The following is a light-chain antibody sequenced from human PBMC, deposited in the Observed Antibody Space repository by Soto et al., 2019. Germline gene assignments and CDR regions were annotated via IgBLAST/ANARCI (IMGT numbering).Light chain of an antibody. CDR2: AAS. J-gene: IGKJ1*01. Sequence: DIQMTQSPSTLSASVGDRVTITCRASRSISSWLAWYQQKPGKAPKLLIYAASTLQSGVPSRFSGSGSGTEFTLTISSLQPDDFATYYCQQYNSYRTFGQGTKVDIK. CDR3: QQYNSYRT. V-gene: IGKV1-5*01. CDR1: RSISSW.